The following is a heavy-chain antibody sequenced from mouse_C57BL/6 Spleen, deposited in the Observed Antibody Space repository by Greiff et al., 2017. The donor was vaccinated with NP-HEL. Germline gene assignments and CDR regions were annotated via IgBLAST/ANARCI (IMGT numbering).Heavy chain of an antibody. CDR2: ISYDGSN. CDR3: ARDPPMDY. V-gene: IGHV3-6*01. Sequence: EVKLQESGPGLVKPSQSLSLTCSVTGYSITSGYYWNWIRQFPGNQLEWMGYISYDGSNNYNPSLKNRISITRDTSKNQFFLKLNSVTTEDTATYYCARDPPMDYWGQGTSVTVSS. CDR1: GYSITSGYY. J-gene: IGHJ4*01.